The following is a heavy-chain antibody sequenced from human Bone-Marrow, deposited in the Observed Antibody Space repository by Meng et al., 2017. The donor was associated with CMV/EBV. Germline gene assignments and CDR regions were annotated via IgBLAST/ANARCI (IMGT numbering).Heavy chain of an antibody. D-gene: IGHD6-13*01. CDR2: IAYDGSNK. V-gene: IGHV3-30-3*01. CDR1: GITFSSYA. J-gene: IGHJ6*02. Sequence: SLKISCAACGITFSSYATHWVRQAPDKGLEWVAVIAYDGSNKYYADSVKGRFTISRDNSKNTLYLQMNSLRAEDTAVYYCARDADIAAAGYYYYGMDVWGQRTTVTVSS. CDR3: ARDADIAAAGYYYYGMDV.